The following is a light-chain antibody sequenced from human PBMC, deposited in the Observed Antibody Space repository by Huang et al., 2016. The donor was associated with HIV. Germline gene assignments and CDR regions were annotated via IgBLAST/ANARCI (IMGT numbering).Light chain of an antibody. CDR2: TAS. V-gene: IGKV1-5*03. Sequence: DIQMTQSPSTLSASVGDRVTITCRASQSVGNWLAWYQQKLGQAPKLLIYTASTLQNGVAAKISGRGSETEFTLTINSLQPDDFATYYCQQYNRFYTFGQGTRLDIK. CDR1: QSVGNW. CDR3: QQYNRFYT. J-gene: IGKJ2*01.